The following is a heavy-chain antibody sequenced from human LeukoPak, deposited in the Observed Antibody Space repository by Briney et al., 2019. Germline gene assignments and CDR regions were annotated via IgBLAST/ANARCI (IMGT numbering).Heavy chain of an antibody. CDR3: ARDPPIGGWYYYALDV. D-gene: IGHD6-19*01. V-gene: IGHV3-30*04. CDR2: ISYDGSNK. Sequence: PGRSLRLSCAASGFTFSSYAMHWVRQAPGKGLEWEAVISYDGSNKYYADSVKGRFTISRDNSKNTLYLQMNSLKTEDTAVYYCARDPPIGGWYYYALDVWGQGTTVTVSS. CDR1: GFTFSSYA. J-gene: IGHJ6*02.